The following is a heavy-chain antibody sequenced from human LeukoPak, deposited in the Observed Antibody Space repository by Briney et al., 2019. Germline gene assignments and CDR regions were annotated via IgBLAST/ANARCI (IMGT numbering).Heavy chain of an antibody. CDR2: INPSGGST. V-gene: IGHV1-46*01. CDR1: GYTFTSYY. CDR3: ARDLYCSSTSCSYYYYYYYMDV. D-gene: IGHD2-2*01. Sequence: ASVKVSCKASGYTFTSYYMHWVRQAPGQGLEWMGIINPSGGSTSYAQKFQGRVTMTTDTSTSTAYMELRSLRSDDTAVYYCARDLYCSSTSCSYYYYYYYMDVWGKGTTVTVSS. J-gene: IGHJ6*03.